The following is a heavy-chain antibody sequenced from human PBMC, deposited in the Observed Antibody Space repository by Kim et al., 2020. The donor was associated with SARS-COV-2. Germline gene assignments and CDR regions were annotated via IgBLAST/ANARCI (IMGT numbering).Heavy chain of an antibody. V-gene: IGHV3-23*01. CDR3: AKDRVYGDYGIYNWFDP. Sequence: GGSLRLSCAASGFTFSSYAMSWVRQAPGKGLEWVSAISGSGGSTYYADSVKGRFTISRDNSKNTLYLQMNSLRAEDTAVYYCAKDRVYGDYGIYNWFDPWGQGTLVTVSS. D-gene: IGHD4-17*01. J-gene: IGHJ5*02. CDR2: ISGSGGST. CDR1: GFTFSSYA.